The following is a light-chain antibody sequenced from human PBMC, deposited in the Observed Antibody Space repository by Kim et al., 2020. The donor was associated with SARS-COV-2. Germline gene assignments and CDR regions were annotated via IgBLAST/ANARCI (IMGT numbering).Light chain of an antibody. J-gene: IGKJ1*01. V-gene: IGKV1-39*01. CDR1: QSISSY. CDR3: QQSYSTPWT. Sequence: ASVGDRVTITCRASQSISSYLNWYQQKQGKAPKLLIYAASSLQSGVPSRFSGSGSGTDFTLTISRLQPEDFATYYCQQSYSTPWTFGQGTKVDIK. CDR2: AAS.